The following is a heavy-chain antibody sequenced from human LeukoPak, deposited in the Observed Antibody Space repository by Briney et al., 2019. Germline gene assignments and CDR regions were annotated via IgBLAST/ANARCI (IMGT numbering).Heavy chain of an antibody. D-gene: IGHD1-26*01. J-gene: IGHJ6*03. CDR1: GGSFSGYY. Sequence: SETLSLTCAVYGGSFSGYYWSWLRQPPGKGLEWIGEINHSGSTNYNPSLKSRVTISVDTSKNQFSLKLSSVTAADTAVYYCARYGGAPGHYYYYYYMDVWGKGTTVTISS. CDR2: INHSGST. CDR3: ARYGGAPGHYYYYYYMDV. V-gene: IGHV4-34*01.